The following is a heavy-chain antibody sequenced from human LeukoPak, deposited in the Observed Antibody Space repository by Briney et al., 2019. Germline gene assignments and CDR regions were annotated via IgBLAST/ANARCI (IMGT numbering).Heavy chain of an antibody. CDR1: GFTFSSYW. D-gene: IGHD3-10*01. CDR2: IKQDGSEK. CDR3: ARKTYGSGSYYPFDY. Sequence: PGGSLRLSCAASGFTFSSYWMSWVRQAPGKGLEWVANIKQDGSEKYYVDSVKGRFTISRDNAKNSLYLQMNSLRAEDTALYYCARKTYGSGSYYPFDYWGQGTLVTVSS. V-gene: IGHV3-7*01. J-gene: IGHJ4*02.